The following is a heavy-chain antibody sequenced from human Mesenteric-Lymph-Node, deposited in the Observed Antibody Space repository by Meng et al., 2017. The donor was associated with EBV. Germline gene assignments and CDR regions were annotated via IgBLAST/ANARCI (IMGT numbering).Heavy chain of an antibody. J-gene: IGHJ4*02. Sequence: LVQAGEEVKMAGSAVKVYCKASGITFSSSAISWLRQAPGQGLRWMGGNIPIFGTSNYAQKFQGRVTITADESTSTAYMELSGLRSEDTAVFYCAREGIAAATNWGYYFNYWGQGTLVTVSS. CDR3: AREGIAAATNWGYYFNY. CDR1: GITFSSSA. CDR2: NIPIFGTS. V-gene: IGHV1-69*01. D-gene: IGHD6-13*01.